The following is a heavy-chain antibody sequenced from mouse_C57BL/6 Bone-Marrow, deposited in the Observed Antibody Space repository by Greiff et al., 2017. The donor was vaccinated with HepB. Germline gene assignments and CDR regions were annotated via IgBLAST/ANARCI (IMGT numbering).Heavy chain of an antibody. J-gene: IGHJ3*01. Sequence: EVKLLESGPGLVKPSQSLSLTCSVTGYSITSGYYWNWIRQFPGNKLEWMGYISYDGSNNYNPSLKNRISITRDTSKNQFFLKLNSVTTEDTATYYCARGETAQATLFAYWGQGTLVTVSA. CDR2: ISYDGSN. D-gene: IGHD3-2*02. V-gene: IGHV3-6*01. CDR3: ARGETAQATLFAY. CDR1: GYSITSGYY.